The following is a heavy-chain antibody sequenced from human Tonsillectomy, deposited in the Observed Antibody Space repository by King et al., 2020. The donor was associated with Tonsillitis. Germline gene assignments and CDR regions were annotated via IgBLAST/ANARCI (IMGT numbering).Heavy chain of an antibody. V-gene: IGHV4-59*01. J-gene: IGHJ4*02. CDR2: IYYSGST. D-gene: IGHD2-15*01. CDR3: AGERLYCGGGSCSSPFDY. Sequence: LQESGPGLVKPSETLSLTCNVSGDSISSYYWSWIRQPPGKGLEWIGYIYYSGSTKYNPSLKSRVTISVDTSKNQFSLKLSSVTAADTAVYYCAGERLYCGGGSCSSPFDYWGQGTLVTVSS. CDR1: GDSISSYY.